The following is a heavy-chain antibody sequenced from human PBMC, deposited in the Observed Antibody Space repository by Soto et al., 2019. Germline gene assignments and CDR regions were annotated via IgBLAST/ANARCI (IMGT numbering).Heavy chain of an antibody. CDR2: ISAYNGNT. CDR3: ARVSSSNSSWRKSVLGRLFDP. D-gene: IGHD6-13*01. J-gene: IGHJ5*02. Sequence: VSMKVSCKLSGYTFTSYGISTVREAPGQGIEWMGLISAYNGNTNYAQKLQGRVTMTTDTSTSTAYMELRSLRSDDRAVYYCARVSSSNSSWRKSVLGRLFDPWGEGTLVTVSS. CDR1: GYTFTSYG. V-gene: IGHV1-18*01.